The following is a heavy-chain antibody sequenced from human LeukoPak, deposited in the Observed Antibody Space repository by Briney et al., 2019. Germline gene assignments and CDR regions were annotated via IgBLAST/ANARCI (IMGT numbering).Heavy chain of an antibody. V-gene: IGHV1-69*05. CDR2: IIPIFGTA. J-gene: IGHJ5*02. CDR1: GGTFSSYT. CDR3: ASQQRAYYYDSSGYYEPYWFDP. Sequence: ASVKVSCKASGGTFSSYTINWVRQAPGQGLEWMGRIIPIFGTANYAQKFQGRVTITTDESTSTAYMELSSLRSEDTAVYYCASQQRAYYYDSSGYYEPYWFDPWGQGTLVTVSS. D-gene: IGHD3-22*01.